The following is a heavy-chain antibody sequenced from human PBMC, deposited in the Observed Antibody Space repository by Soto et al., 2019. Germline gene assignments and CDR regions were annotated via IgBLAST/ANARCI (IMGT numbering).Heavy chain of an antibody. V-gene: IGHV1-18*01. CDR3: VRRVVTTLDDAFDI. J-gene: IGHJ3*02. CDR1: GYNFNNYG. D-gene: IGHD2-21*02. CDR2: ISGNNGNT. Sequence: QVPLVQSGPEVKKPGASVTLSCKASGYNFNNYGISWVRQAPGQGLEWMGWISGNNGNTKYGQKFQGRVSLTTDSATRTAYMEMRSLRSDDTADYYCVRRVVTTLDDAFDIWGPGTRVTVSS.